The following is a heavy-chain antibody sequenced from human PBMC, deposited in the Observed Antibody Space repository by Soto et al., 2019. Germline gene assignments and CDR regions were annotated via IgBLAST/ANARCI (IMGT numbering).Heavy chain of an antibody. J-gene: IGHJ1*01. CDR3: ARERDGSSWSSAESLQY. Sequence: SVQVSLNAACYIFLNYGTIWGRQAPGQGLEWMGWISTYNANTYYAQNCQGRVTMTTDTSTSTAYMELRSLRSDDTAVFYCARERDGSSWSSAESLQYWGQGTLVTVSS. D-gene: IGHD6-13*01. CDR2: ISTYNANT. CDR1: CYIFLNYG. V-gene: IGHV1-18*01.